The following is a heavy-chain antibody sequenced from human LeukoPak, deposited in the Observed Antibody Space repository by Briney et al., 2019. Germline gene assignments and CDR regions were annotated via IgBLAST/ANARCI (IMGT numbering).Heavy chain of an antibody. D-gene: IGHD3-22*01. CDR1: GFTFSSYG. V-gene: IGHV3-30*02. J-gene: IGHJ4*02. CDR2: IRYDGSNK. Sequence: PGGSLRLSCAASGFTFSSYGMHWVRQAPGKGPEWVAFIRYDGSNKYYADSVKGRFTISRDNSKNTLYLQMNSLRAEDTAVYYCAKVCFDSYYYDSSGLSCWDYWGQGTLVTVSS. CDR3: AKVCFDSYYYDSSGLSCWDY.